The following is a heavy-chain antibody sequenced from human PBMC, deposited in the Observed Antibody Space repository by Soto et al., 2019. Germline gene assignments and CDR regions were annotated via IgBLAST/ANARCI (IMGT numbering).Heavy chain of an antibody. Sequence: PGGSLRLSCAASGFTFSRHWMTWVRQAPGKGLEWVANINEHGGGKYYVDSVRGRFTMSRDNAKNSLYLQMNSLRDEDTAVYYRARGISVEEAAIMGCYFDYWGQGILVTVSS. CDR1: GFTFSRHW. J-gene: IGHJ4*02. V-gene: IGHV3-7*03. CDR2: INEHGGGK. CDR3: ARGISVEEAAIMGCYFDY. D-gene: IGHD2-15*01.